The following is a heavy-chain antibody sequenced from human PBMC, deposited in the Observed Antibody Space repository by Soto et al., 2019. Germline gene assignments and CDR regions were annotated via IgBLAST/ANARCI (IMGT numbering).Heavy chain of an antibody. Sequence: SLRLSCAASGFTFSSYGMHWVRQAPGKGPEWVAVIWYDGSNKYYADSVKGRFTISRDNSKNTLYLQMNSLRAEDTAVYYCARDGEYYDSSGYTGYWGQGTLVTVSS. D-gene: IGHD3-22*01. CDR1: GFTFSSYG. J-gene: IGHJ4*02. V-gene: IGHV3-33*01. CDR2: IWYDGSNK. CDR3: ARDGEYYDSSGYTGY.